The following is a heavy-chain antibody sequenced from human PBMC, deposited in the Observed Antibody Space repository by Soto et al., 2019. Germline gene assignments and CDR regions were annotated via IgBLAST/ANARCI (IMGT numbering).Heavy chain of an antibody. Sequence: PSETLSLTCTVSGGSISSYYWSWIRQPPGKGLEWIGYIYYSGSTNYNPSLKSRVTISVDTSKNQFSLKLSSMTAADTAVYYCARHQVRGVIIKRYYFDYWGQGTLVTVSS. V-gene: IGHV4-59*08. CDR2: IYYSGST. J-gene: IGHJ4*02. CDR3: ARHQVRGVIIKRYYFDY. CDR1: GGSISSYY. D-gene: IGHD3-10*01.